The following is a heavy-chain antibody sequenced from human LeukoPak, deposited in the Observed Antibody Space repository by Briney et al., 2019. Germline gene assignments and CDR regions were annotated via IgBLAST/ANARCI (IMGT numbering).Heavy chain of an antibody. Sequence: GGSLRLSCAASGFSFDNYAMSWVRQTPGKGLEWVSAIGDSGSDTSYTDSVKGRFTISRDNSKSTLYLQMNSLRAEDTAVYHCAKTLRDLEWLTGELDVWGQGTAVTVSS. CDR3: AKTLRDLEWLTGELDV. D-gene: IGHD3-3*01. CDR1: GFSFDNYA. J-gene: IGHJ6*02. V-gene: IGHV3-23*01. CDR2: IGDSGSDT.